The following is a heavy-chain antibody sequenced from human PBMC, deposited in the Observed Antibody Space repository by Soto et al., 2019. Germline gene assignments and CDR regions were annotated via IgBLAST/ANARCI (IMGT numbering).Heavy chain of an antibody. CDR2: IIPMFGTA. D-gene: IGHD5-18*01. V-gene: IGHV1-69*13. CDR3: ASGIQLWLRRINNGYSG. J-gene: IGHJ4*02. Sequence: SVKVSCKAPGGTFITYAISWVRQAPGQGLEWMGGIIPMFGTANYAQRFQDRVTITADESTNTVYMELSSLRSEDTAVYFCASGIQLWLRRINNGYSGWGQGTLVTVSS. CDR1: GGTFITYA.